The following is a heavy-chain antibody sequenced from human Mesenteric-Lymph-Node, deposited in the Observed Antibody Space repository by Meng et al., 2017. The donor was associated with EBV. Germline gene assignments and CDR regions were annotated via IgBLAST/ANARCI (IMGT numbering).Heavy chain of an antibody. CDR3: ARDLGMITFGGASDY. Sequence: VELVQAGAEVKKPWSSVKDSCKTAGGTFSSYGISWVRQAPGQGLEWMGWISAYNGNTNYAQKLQGRVTMTTDTSRSTAYMELRSLRSDDTALYYCARDLGMITFGGASDYWGQGTLVTVSS. D-gene: IGHD3-16*01. V-gene: IGHV1-18*01. CDR1: GGTFSSYG. J-gene: IGHJ4*02. CDR2: ISAYNGNT.